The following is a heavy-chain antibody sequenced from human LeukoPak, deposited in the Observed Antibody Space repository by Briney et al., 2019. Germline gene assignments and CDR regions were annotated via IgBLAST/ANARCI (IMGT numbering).Heavy chain of an antibody. CDR3: ARGTAAGSLLGY. Sequence: ASVKVSCKASGYTFTGYYMHWVRQAPGQGLEWMGWINPDSGGTNYAQKFQGRVTMTRDTSISTAYMELSRLRSDDTAVYYCARGTAAGSLLGYWGQGTLVTVSS. CDR1: GYTFTGYY. CDR2: INPDSGGT. J-gene: IGHJ4*02. D-gene: IGHD6-13*01. V-gene: IGHV1-2*02.